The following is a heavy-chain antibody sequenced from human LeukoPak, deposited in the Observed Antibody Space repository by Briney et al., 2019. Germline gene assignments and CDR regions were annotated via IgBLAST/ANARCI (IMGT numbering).Heavy chain of an antibody. Sequence: GRSLRLSCAPSGFTFSRHGMHWVRQAPGKGLEWVAIISNDGSRKYYAHSVGGRFTISRDNSKNTLYLQMDSLRAEDTAVYYCARDRAWNYFDYWGQGTLVTVSS. CDR3: ARDRAWNYFDY. CDR1: GFTFSRHG. V-gene: IGHV3-30*03. D-gene: IGHD3-3*01. J-gene: IGHJ4*02. CDR2: ISNDGSRK.